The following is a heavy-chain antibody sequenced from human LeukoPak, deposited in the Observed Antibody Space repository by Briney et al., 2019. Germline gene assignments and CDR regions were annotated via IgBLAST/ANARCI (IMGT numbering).Heavy chain of an antibody. V-gene: IGHV1-69*13. D-gene: IGHD6-13*01. Sequence: SVKVSCKASGGTFSSYAISWVRQAPGQGLEWMGGIIPIFGTANYAQKFQGRVTITADESTSTAYMELSSLRSDDTAVYYCARKPVSIAAAFYYGMDDWGQGTTVTVSS. J-gene: IGHJ6*02. CDR3: ARKPVSIAAAFYYGMDD. CDR1: GGTFSSYA. CDR2: IIPIFGTA.